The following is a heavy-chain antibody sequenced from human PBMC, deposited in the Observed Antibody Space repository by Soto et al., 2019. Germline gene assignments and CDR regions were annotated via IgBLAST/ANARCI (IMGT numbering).Heavy chain of an antibody. CDR3: ARDDSTGLFDF. J-gene: IGHJ4*02. CDR1: TGSMRTYY. D-gene: IGHD3-3*01. Sequence: SETLSLTCSVSTGSMRTYYWTWIRQSPGKGLEWIGQISHTGRTKYNPSLESRVTISVDTSRKQFSLRLTSVTAADTALYYCARDDSTGLFDFWGQGTLVTVPS. V-gene: IGHV4-59*01. CDR2: ISHTGRT.